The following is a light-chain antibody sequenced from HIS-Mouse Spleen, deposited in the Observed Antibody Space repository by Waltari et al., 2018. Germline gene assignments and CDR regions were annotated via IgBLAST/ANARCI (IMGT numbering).Light chain of an antibody. CDR3: QQANSFPPT. V-gene: IGKV1-12*01. CDR2: AAS. Sequence: DTQLTQSPSSVSASVRDRFTITCRARPGISSWLDWYLQKPGKDPKLLIFAASILQSGVPSRFSGSRSGTDFTLTISSLQTEDFAPYYCQQANSFPPTFGQGTKVEIK. J-gene: IGKJ1*01. CDR1: PGISSW.